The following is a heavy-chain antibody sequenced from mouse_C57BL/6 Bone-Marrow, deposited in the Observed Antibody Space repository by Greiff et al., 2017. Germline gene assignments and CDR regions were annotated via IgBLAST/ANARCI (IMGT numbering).Heavy chain of an antibody. J-gene: IGHJ3*01. D-gene: IGHD2-5*01. Sequence: VKLMESGPGLVAPSQSLSITCTVSGFSLTSYGVDWVRQSPGKGLEWLGVIWGVGSTNYNSALKSRLSISKDNSKSQVFLKMNRLQTDDTAMYYCARVYSNYGAYWGQGTLVTVSA. CDR2: IWGVGST. CDR1: GFSLTSYG. V-gene: IGHV2-6*01. CDR3: ARVYSNYGAY.